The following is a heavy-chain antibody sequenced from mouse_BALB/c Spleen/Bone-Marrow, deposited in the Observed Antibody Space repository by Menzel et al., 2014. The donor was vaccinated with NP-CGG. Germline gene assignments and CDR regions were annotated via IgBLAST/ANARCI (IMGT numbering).Heavy chain of an antibody. J-gene: IGHJ3*01. D-gene: IGHD4-1*01. Sequence: VQLQQSDAELVKPGASVKISCKASGYTFTDHAIHWVKPKPEQGLEWIGYISPGDGVIKYNEKFKGKAILAADKSSSTAYMQLNSLTSEDSAVYFCKRSLGRFAYWGQGTLVTVSA. CDR3: KRSLGRFAY. CDR1: GYTFTDHA. CDR2: ISPGDGVI. V-gene: IGHV1S53*02.